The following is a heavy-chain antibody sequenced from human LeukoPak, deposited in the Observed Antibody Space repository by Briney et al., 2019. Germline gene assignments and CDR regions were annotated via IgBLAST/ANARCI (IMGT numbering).Heavy chain of an antibody. CDR3: ARAKGIVVVPANWFDP. V-gene: IGHV4-59*12. CDR2: IYYSGST. Sequence: PSETLSLTCTVSGGSISSYYWSWIRQPPGKGLEWIGYIYYSGSTNYNPSLKSRVTISVDTSKNQFSLKLSSVTAADTAVYYCARAKGIVVVPANWFDPWGQGTLVTVSS. CDR1: GGSISSYY. D-gene: IGHD2-2*01. J-gene: IGHJ5*02.